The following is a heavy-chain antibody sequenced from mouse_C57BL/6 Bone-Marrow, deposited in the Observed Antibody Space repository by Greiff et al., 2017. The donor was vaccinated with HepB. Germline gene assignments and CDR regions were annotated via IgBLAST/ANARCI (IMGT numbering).Heavy chain of an antibody. V-gene: IGHV1-54*01. Sequence: QVQLQQSGAELVRPGTSVKVSCKASGYAFTNYLIEWVKQRPGQGLEWIGVINPGSGGTNYNEKFKGKATLTADKSSSTAYMQLSSLTSEDSAVYFCARGRSTMVTTGPFDYWGQGTTLTVSS. CDR2: INPGSGGT. CDR1: GYAFTNYL. CDR3: ARGRSTMVTTGPFDY. D-gene: IGHD2-2*01. J-gene: IGHJ2*01.